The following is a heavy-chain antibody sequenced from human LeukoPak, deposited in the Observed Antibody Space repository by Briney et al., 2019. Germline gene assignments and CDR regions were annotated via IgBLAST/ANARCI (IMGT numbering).Heavy chain of an antibody. D-gene: IGHD4-11*01. V-gene: IGHV3-23*01. CDR1: GFTFSSYA. CDR2: ISGSGGST. J-gene: IGHJ6*02. CDR3: AREQTTVSCFGMDV. Sequence: GGSLRLSCAASGFTFSSYAMSWVRQAPGKGLEWVSAISGSGGSTYYADSVKGRFTISRDNAKNTLYLQMNSLRAEDTAVYYCAREQTTVSCFGMDVWGQGTMVTVSS.